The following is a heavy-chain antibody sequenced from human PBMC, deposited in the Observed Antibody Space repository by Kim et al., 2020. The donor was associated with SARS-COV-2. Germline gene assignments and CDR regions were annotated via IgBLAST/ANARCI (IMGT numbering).Heavy chain of an antibody. CDR1: GGSISSSIYW. CDR2: ISYSGST. J-gene: IGHJ4*02. D-gene: IGHD1-26*01. CDR3: ARPASTGSFYY. Sequence: SETLSLACTVSGGSISSSIYWWGWIRQPPGKGLEWIGSISYSGSTSYNPSLKSRVIISVDTSRNEFSLKLSSVTAADTAVYYCARPASTGSFYYWGQGILVTVSS. V-gene: IGHV4-39*01.